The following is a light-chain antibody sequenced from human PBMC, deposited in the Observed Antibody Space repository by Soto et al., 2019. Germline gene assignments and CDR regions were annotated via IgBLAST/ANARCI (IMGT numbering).Light chain of an antibody. V-gene: IGKV3-20*01. CDR2: GAS. Sequence: EIVLKHSQGTLSLSPCERATLSSRASQSVSNNYLAWYQQKPGQAPRLLIYGASNRATGIPDRFSGSGSGTDFTLTISRLEPEDFAVYYCQQYGSSGTFGQGTKVDI. CDR3: QQYGSSGT. CDR1: QSVSNNY. J-gene: IGKJ1*01.